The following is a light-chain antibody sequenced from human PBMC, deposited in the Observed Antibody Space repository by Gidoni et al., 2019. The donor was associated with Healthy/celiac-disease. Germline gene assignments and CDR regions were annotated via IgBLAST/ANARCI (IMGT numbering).Light chain of an antibody. CDR3: SSYAGSNNLV. CDR1: SSDVGGYNY. CDR2: EVS. V-gene: IGLV2-8*01. J-gene: IGLJ2*01. Sequence: QSALTQPPSASGSPGPSVTISCTGTSSDVGGYNYVSWYQQHPGKAPKLMTYEVSTRPSGVPDRVSGSKSGNTASLTGSGLQAEDEADYYCSSYAGSNNLVFGGGTKLTVL.